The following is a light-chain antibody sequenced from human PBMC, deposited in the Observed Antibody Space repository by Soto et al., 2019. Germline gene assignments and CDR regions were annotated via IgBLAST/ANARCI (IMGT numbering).Light chain of an antibody. CDR3: QQSYSTPWT. J-gene: IGKJ1*01. V-gene: IGKV1-39*01. Sequence: DIQMTQSPSSLSASVGDRVTITCRASQSISSYLNWYQQKLGKAPKLLIYAASSLQSGVPSRFSGSGSGTDFTLTISSVHPEDFATYYCQQSYSTPWTFGQGTKVEIK. CDR1: QSISSY. CDR2: AAS.